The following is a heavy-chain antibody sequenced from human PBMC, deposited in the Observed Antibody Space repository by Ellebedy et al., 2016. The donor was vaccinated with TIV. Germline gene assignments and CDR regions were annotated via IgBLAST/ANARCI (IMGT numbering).Heavy chain of an antibody. Sequence: PGGSLRLSCAASEFTFSDYYMSWIRQAPGKGLEWISFISSSGATTYYSDSLKGRFTISRDNARNSLYLQMNSLRAEDTAVYYCARVPNYYDHSGYLYGMDVWGQGTTVTVSS. V-gene: IGHV3-11*04. D-gene: IGHD3-22*01. CDR2: ISSSGATT. CDR1: EFTFSDYY. J-gene: IGHJ6*02. CDR3: ARVPNYYDHSGYLYGMDV.